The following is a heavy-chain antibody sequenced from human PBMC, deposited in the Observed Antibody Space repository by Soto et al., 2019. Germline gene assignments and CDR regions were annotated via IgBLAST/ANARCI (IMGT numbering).Heavy chain of an antibody. CDR2: ISAYNGNT. CDR1: GYTFTSYG. Sequence: GASVKVSCKASGYTFTSYGISWVRQAPGQGLEWMGWISAYNGNTNYAQKLQGRVTMTTDTSTSTAYMELRSLRSDDTAVYHCAREGYCSGGSCPSGYYYYGMDVWGQGTTVTVSS. CDR3: AREGYCSGGSCPSGYYYYGMDV. J-gene: IGHJ6*02. V-gene: IGHV1-18*01. D-gene: IGHD2-15*01.